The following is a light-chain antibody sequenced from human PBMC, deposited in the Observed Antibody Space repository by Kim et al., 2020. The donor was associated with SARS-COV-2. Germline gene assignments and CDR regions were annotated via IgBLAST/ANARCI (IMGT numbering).Light chain of an antibody. CDR1: QSVLRSSDDRNY. V-gene: IGKV4-1*01. CDR2: WAS. CDR3: QQYISSPDS. Sequence: RATINFKSSQSVLRSSDDRNYMAWYQQKPGQPPKLLIYWASTRESGVPDRFSGSGSGTDFTLTISSLQAEDVAVYYCQQYISSPDSFGQGTKLEI. J-gene: IGKJ2*03.